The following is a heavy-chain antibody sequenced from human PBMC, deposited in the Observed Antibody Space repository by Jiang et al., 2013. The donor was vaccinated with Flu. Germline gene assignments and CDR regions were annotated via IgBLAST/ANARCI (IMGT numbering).Heavy chain of an antibody. CDR3: ARFSSGPAVFDH. V-gene: IGHV4-59*01. D-gene: IGHD3-22*01. Sequence: LLKPSETLSLACTVSGGSISGYYWSWIRQPSGKGLEWIGYIYYQGNTNYNPSLWSRVTLSVDTSENQFSLKLSSVTAADTAVYYCARFSSGPAVFDHWGQGTLVAVSS. CDR2: IYYQGNT. CDR1: GGSISGYY. J-gene: IGHJ4*02.